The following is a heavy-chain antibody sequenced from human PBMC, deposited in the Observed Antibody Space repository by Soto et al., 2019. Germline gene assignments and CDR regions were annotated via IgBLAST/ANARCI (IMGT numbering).Heavy chain of an antibody. V-gene: IGHV1-69*13. D-gene: IGHD5-18*01. CDR1: GGTFNSYA. J-gene: IGHJ4*02. CDR3: ATESGSTYGYFDH. CDR2: IIPIFGTA. Sequence: SAKVTCKASGGTFNSYASSWVRQAPGQGLEWMGGIIPIFGTANYAQKFQGRVTITADESTSTAYMELSSLTSVTAADTAVYFCATESGSTYGYFDHWGQGTQVTVSS.